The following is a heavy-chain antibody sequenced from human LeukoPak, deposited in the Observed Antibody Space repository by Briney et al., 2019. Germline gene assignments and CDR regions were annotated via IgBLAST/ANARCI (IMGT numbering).Heavy chain of an antibody. J-gene: IGHJ4*02. Sequence: SETLSLTCTVSGGSISSGGYYWSWIRQHPGKGLEWIGYIYYSGSTYYNPSLKSRVTISVDTSKNQFSLKPSSVTAADTAVYYCARTVRGVLFDYWGQGTLVTVSS. D-gene: IGHD3-10*01. V-gene: IGHV4-31*03. CDR2: IYYSGST. CDR1: GGSISSGGYY. CDR3: ARTVRGVLFDY.